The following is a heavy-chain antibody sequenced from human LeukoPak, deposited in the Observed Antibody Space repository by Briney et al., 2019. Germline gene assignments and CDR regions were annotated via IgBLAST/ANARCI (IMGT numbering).Heavy chain of an antibody. V-gene: IGHV3-30-3*01. J-gene: IGHJ4*02. D-gene: IGHD3-3*01. Sequence: KPGGSLRLSCAASGFTFSSYAMLWVRQAPGKGLEGVAVISYDRSNKYYADSVKGRFTISRDNSKNTLYLQMNSLRAEDTAVYYCAREVRVTIFGVVTATDFDYWGQGTLVTVSS. CDR3: AREVRVTIFGVVTATDFDY. CDR2: ISYDRSNK. CDR1: GFTFSSYA.